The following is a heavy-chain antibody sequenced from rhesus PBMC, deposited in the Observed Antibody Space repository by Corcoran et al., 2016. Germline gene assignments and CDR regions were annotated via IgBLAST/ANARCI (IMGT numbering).Heavy chain of an antibody. Sequence: QVQLQESGPGLVKPSETLSLTCAVSGVSFSIYWWTWIRQPPGKGLEWIGDNSGNSESASYNPSPTSRVTISKDASKNQFSLRLTSVTAADTAVYYCLRGPYTSPFDYWGQGVLVTVSS. CDR3: LRGPYTSPFDY. J-gene: IGHJ4*01. CDR1: GVSFSIYW. D-gene: IGHD6-13*01. V-gene: IGHV4-80*01. CDR2: NSGNSESA.